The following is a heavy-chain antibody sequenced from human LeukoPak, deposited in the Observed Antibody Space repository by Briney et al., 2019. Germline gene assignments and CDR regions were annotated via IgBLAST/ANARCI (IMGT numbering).Heavy chain of an antibody. CDR1: GYTFTSYG. CDR3: ARRRYCSSTSCYGKGMYYYYYGMDV. J-gene: IGHJ6*02. CDR2: ISAYNGNT. D-gene: IGHD2-2*01. Sequence: GASVKVSCKASGYTFTSYGISWVRQAPGQGLEWMGWISAYNGNTNYAQKLQGRVTMTTGTSTSTAYMELRSLRSDDTAVYYCARRRYCSSTSCYGKGMYYYYYGMDVWGQGTTVTVSS. V-gene: IGHV1-18*01.